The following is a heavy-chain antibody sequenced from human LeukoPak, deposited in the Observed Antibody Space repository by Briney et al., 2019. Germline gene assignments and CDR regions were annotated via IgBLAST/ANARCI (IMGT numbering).Heavy chain of an antibody. CDR2: IYHSGST. D-gene: IGHD1-7*01. Sequence: PSETLSLTCTVSGGSISSGGYYWSCIRQPPGKGLECIGYIYHSGSTYYNPSLKSRVTISVDRSKSQFSLKLSSVTAAATAVYYCAREVWRPNYTSNGMDVWGQGTTVTASS. CDR3: AREVWRPNYTSNGMDV. J-gene: IGHJ6*02. CDR1: GGSISSGGYY. V-gene: IGHV4-30-2*01.